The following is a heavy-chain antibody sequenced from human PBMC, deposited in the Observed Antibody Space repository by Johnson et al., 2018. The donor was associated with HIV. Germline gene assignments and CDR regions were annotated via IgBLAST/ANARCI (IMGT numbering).Heavy chain of an antibody. CDR1: GFIFSDYA. CDR2: LRYDGSEK. CDR3: ARDRREYSSSRWPDAFDI. J-gene: IGHJ3*02. D-gene: IGHD6-6*01. Sequence: QVQLVESGGGVVQPGRPLRLSCVASGFIFSDYAMHWVRQAPSKGLEWVAVLRYDGSEKKYADSVKGRFTISRDNSKNTLYLQMISLRGEDTAVCYCARDRREYSSSRWPDAFDIWGQGTMVTVSS. V-gene: IGHV3-30-3*01.